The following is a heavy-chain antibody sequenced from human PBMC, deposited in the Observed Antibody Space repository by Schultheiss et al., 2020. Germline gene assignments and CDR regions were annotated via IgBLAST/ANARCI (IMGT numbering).Heavy chain of an antibody. CDR1: GGTFSSYA. Sequence: SVKVSCKASGGTFSSYAISWVRQAPGQGLEWMGGIIPIFGTANYAQKFQGRVTITADESTSTAYMELRSLRSDDTAVYYCARGGYCSGGSCYSYYYYGMDVWGKGTTVTVSS. J-gene: IGHJ6*04. CDR2: IIPIFGTA. CDR3: ARGGYCSGGSCYSYYYYGMDV. V-gene: IGHV1-69*13. D-gene: IGHD2-15*01.